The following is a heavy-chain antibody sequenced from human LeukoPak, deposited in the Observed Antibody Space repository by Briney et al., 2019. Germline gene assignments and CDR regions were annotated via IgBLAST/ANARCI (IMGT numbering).Heavy chain of an antibody. J-gene: IGHJ4*02. V-gene: IGHV3-30-3*01. D-gene: IGHD6-25*01. CDR3: AKDPTMSRLYYFDS. CDR1: RFTFSTYA. Sequence: PGGSLRLSCAASRFTFSTYAMHWVCQAPGKGLEWVAIISYDGSNKYYADSVKGRLTISRDNSKNTLYLQMNSLRAEDTAVYYCAKDPTMSRLYYFDSWGQGTLVTVSS. CDR2: ISYDGSNK.